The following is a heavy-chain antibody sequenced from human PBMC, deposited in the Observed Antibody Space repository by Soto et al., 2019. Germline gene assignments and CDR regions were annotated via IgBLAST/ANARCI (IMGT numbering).Heavy chain of an antibody. CDR1: GFTFSSYA. V-gene: IGHV3-23*01. CDR2: ISGSGGST. J-gene: IGHJ4*02. Sequence: GGSLRLSCAASGFTFSSYAMTWVRQAPGKGLEWVSVISGSGGSTYYADSVKGRFTISRDNSKNTLYLQMNSLRAEDTAVYYCARDGGLVVWVDYWGQGTLVTVSS. CDR3: ARDGGLVVWVDY. D-gene: IGHD2-15*01.